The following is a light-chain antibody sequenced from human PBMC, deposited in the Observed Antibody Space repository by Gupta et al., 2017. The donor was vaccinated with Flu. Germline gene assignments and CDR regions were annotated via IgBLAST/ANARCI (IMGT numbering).Light chain of an antibody. CDR2: KMS. V-gene: IGKV2-30*01. J-gene: IGKJ3*01. CDR3: MYGTRWPPAFT. CDR1: ESLVYINGNTY. Sequence: DVWLTHSPLSLPVTLGQQASISCKSSESLVYINGNTYFNWFQKRPGQSTRRLIYKMSYRETGVPDRFRASGSGTDFKLTISRVEAEDVGIYYCMYGTRWPPAFTFGPGTKVDI.